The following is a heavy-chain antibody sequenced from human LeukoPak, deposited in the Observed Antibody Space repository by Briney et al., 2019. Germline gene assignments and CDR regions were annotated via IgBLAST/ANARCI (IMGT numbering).Heavy chain of an antibody. CDR3: ARDRCSSTSCYVVGYYYYYGMDV. Sequence: SVKVSCKASGGTFSSYAISWVRQAPGQGLEWMGGIIPIFGTANYAQKFQGRVTITADESTSTAYMELSSLRSEDTAVYYFARDRCSSTSCYVVGYYYYYGMDVWGQGTTVTVSS. CDR2: IIPIFGTA. J-gene: IGHJ6*02. V-gene: IGHV1-69*13. CDR1: GGTFSSYA. D-gene: IGHD2-2*01.